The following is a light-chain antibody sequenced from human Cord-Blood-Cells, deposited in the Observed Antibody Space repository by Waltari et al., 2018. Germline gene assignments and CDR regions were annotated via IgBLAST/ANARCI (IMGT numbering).Light chain of an antibody. CDR3: QQYNSYSVT. CDR2: KAS. Sequence: DIQMTQSPSTLSASVGDRVTITFRASQSISSWLAWYQQKPGKAPKLLIYKASSLESGVPSRFSGSGSGTAFTLTISSLQPDDFANYYCQQYNSYSVTFGGGTKVEIK. J-gene: IGKJ4*01. V-gene: IGKV1-5*03. CDR1: QSISSW.